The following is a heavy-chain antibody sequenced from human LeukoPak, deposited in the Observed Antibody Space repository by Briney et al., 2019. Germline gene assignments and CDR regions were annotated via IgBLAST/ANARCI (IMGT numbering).Heavy chain of an antibody. CDR2: ISSSSRHI. CDR1: GFTFRIYS. J-gene: IGHJ4*02. D-gene: IGHD3-3*02. V-gene: IGHV3-21*04. CDR3: AKHPSTVFLPIDY. Sequence: GGSLRLSCAASGFTFRIYSLNWVRQAPGKGLEWVSSISSSSRHIYYADSVKGRFTISRDNSKNTLYLQMNSLRAEDTAVYYCAKHPSTVFLPIDYWGQGTLVTVSS.